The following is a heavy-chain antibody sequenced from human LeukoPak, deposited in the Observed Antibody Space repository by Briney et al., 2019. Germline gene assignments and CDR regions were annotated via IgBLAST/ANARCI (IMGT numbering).Heavy chain of an antibody. J-gene: IGHJ4*02. D-gene: IGHD6-19*01. Sequence: GESLKISCAASGFTFSSYGIHWVRQAPGKGLEWVAFIQYDGNNKYYADSVKGRFTISRDNSKNTVYLQMNSLRAEDTAVYYCAKSRGAVAARFDYWGQGTLVTVSS. V-gene: IGHV3-30*02. CDR1: GFTFSSYG. CDR3: AKSRGAVAARFDY. CDR2: IQYDGNNK.